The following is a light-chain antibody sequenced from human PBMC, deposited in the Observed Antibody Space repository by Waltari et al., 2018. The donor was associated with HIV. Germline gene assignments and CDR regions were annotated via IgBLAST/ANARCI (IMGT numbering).Light chain of an antibody. V-gene: IGLV1-44*01. Sequence: QSVLTQPPSASGTPGQRVNISCSGGSSNIGSNPVNWYRQFPGEAPKLLIYTNMRLPSGGPDRFSGSKSVTSASLAISGLQSEDEADFYCAVWDDSLRSVLFGGGTRLTVL. CDR3: AVWDDSLRSVL. J-gene: IGLJ3*02. CDR1: SSNIGSNP. CDR2: TNM.